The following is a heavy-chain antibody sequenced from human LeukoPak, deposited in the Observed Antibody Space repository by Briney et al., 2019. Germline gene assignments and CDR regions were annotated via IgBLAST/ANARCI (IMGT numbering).Heavy chain of an antibody. V-gene: IGHV4-39*01. D-gene: IGHD3-9*01. J-gene: IGHJ5*02. CDR2: IYYSGST. Sequence: PSETLSLTCTVSGGSISSSSYYWGWIRPPPGKGLEWIGSIYYSGSTYYSPSLKSRVTISVDTSKNQFSLKLSSVTAADTAVYYCARNTQTLLRYFDWLFYNWFDPWGQGTLVTVSS. CDR1: GGSISSSSYY. CDR3: ARNTQTLLRYFDWLFYNWFDP.